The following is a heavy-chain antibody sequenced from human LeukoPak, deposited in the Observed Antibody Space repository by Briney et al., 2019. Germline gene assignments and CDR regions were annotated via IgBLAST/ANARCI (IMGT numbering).Heavy chain of an antibody. J-gene: IGHJ6*03. V-gene: IGHV1-69*06. CDR1: GGTFSSYA. D-gene: IGHD3-10*01. Sequence: GASVKVSCKASGGTFSSYAISWVRQAPGQGLEWMGGIIPIFGTANYAQKFQGRVTITADKSTSTAYMELSSLRSEDTAVYYCAREITGYGSGSYYNPLGYMDVWGKGTTVTISS. CDR2: IIPIFGTA. CDR3: AREITGYGSGSYYNPLGYMDV.